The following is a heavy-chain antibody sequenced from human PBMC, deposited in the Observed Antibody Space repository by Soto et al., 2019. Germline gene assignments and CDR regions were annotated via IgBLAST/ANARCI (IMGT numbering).Heavy chain of an antibody. CDR2: MYYSGST. Sequence: PSETLSLTCTVSGGSIRSTGYYGGWLRQPPGKGLEWIGTMYYSGSTYYNPSLKSRVTMSVDSAKNQFSLRLSSVTAADTAIYYCARQYTWNYVCWFDPWGQGTLVTVSS. J-gene: IGHJ5*02. V-gene: IGHV4-39*01. D-gene: IGHD1-7*01. CDR1: GGSIRSTGYY. CDR3: ARQYTWNYVCWFDP.